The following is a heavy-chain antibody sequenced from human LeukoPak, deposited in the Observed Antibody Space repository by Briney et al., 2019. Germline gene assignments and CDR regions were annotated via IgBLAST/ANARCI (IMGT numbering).Heavy chain of an antibody. D-gene: IGHD3-22*01. CDR1: GYTFTSYG. V-gene: IGHV1-18*01. J-gene: IGHJ4*02. CDR3: ARDRSRIVGSDLGY. CDR2: ISAYNGNT. Sequence: GASVKVSCKASGYTFTSYGISWVRQAPGQGLEWMGWISAYNGNTNYAQKLQGRVTMTTDTSTSTAYMELRSLRSDDTAVCYCARDRSRIVGSDLGYWGQGTLVTVSS.